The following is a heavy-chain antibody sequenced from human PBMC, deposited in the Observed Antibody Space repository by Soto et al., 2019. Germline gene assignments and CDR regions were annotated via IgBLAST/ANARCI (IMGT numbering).Heavy chain of an antibody. CDR1: GGTFSTYA. V-gene: IGHV1-69*01. CDR2: VIPIFGTP. Sequence: QVQLVQSGAEVKKPGSSVKVSCKAPGGTFSTYAISWVRQAPGQGLEWMGGVIPIFGTPKYAQKFQGRVTITADESTSTGYMELRSLRSEDTAVYYCARSQGGSSSLDIYYYYYYGMDVGGQGTRSASP. CDR3: ARSQGGSSSLDIYYYYYYGMDV. J-gene: IGHJ6*02. D-gene: IGHD2-15*01.